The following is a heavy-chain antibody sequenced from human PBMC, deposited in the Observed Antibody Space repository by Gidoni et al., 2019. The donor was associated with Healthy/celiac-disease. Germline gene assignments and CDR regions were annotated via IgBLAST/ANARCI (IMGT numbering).Heavy chain of an antibody. D-gene: IGHD2-2*01. Sequence: QVQLQPWGAGLLTPSETLSLTCAVYGGSFSGYYWSWIRQPPGKGLEWIGEINHSGSTNYNPSLKSRVTISVDTSKNQFSLKLGSVTAADTAVYYCARGGGLTGDIVVVPAAMYFDYWGQGTLVTVSS. CDR1: GGSFSGYY. V-gene: IGHV4-34*01. CDR3: ARGGGLTGDIVVVPAAMYFDY. CDR2: INHSGST. J-gene: IGHJ4*02.